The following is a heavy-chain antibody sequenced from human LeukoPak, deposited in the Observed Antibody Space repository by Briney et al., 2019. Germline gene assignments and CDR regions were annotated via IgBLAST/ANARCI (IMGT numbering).Heavy chain of an antibody. CDR2: IIPILGIA. V-gene: IGHV1-69*04. J-gene: IGHJ4*02. Sequence: ASVTVSCKASGGTFSSYAISWVRQAPGQGLEWMGRIIPILGIANYAQKFQGRVTITADKSTSTAYMELSSLRSEDTAVYYCARDSSGYEADYWGQGTLVTVSS. CDR1: GGTFSSYA. CDR3: ARDSSGYEADY. D-gene: IGHD5-12*01.